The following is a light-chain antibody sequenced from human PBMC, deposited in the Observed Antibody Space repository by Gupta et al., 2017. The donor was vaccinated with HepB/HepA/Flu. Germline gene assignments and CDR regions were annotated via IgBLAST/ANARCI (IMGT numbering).Light chain of an antibody. J-gene: IGKJ1*01. CDR2: GAS. CDR3: QQYGGSPWT. CDR1: QSVSSSY. V-gene: IGKV3-20*01. Sequence: EIVLTQSPATLSLSPGERATLSCRASQSVSSSYLAWYQQKPGQAPRLLIYGASGRATGIPDRFSGSGSGTDFTLTISTLEPEDFAVYSCQQYGGSPWTFGQGTKVEIK.